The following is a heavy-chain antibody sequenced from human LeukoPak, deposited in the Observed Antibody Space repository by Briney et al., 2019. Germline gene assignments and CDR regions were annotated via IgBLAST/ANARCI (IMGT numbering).Heavy chain of an antibody. CDR3: AKDRGYGSGSPPLYYFDY. CDR2: ISGSGGST. D-gene: IGHD3-10*01. CDR1: GFTFSSYG. V-gene: IGHV3-23*01. J-gene: IGHJ4*02. Sequence: GGSLRLSCAASGFTFSSYGMSWVRQAPGKGLEWVSAISGSGGSTYYADSVKGRFTISRDNSKNTLYLQMNSLRAEDTAVYYCAKDRGYGSGSPPLYYFDYWGQGTLVTVSS.